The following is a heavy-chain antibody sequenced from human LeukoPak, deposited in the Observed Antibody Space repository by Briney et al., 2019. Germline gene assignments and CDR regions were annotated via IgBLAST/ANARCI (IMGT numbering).Heavy chain of an antibody. J-gene: IGHJ4*02. V-gene: IGHV3-23*01. Sequence: GGSLRLSCAASGFTFSNYAINWVRQAPGKGLEWVSVVSDDGGATYYADSVKGRFTISRDNSKNTLYLQMNSLRAEDTAVYYCAKDKAAYGDYGSDYWGQGTLVTVSS. CDR2: VSDDGGAT. D-gene: IGHD4-17*01. CDR1: GFTFSNYA. CDR3: AKDKAAYGDYGSDY.